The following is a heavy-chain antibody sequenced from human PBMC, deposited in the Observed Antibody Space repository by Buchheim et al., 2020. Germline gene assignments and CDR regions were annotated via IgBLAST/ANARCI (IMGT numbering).Heavy chain of an antibody. CDR3: ARERVLEWLLYGMDV. Sequence: EVQLVESGGGLVQPGGSLRLSCAASGFTVSSNYMSWVRQAPGKGLEWVSVIYSGGSTYYADSVKGRFTISRDNSKKPLYLQMNSLRAEDTAVYYCARERVLEWLLYGMDVWGQGTT. D-gene: IGHD3-3*01. CDR2: IYSGGST. CDR1: GFTVSSNY. V-gene: IGHV3-66*02. J-gene: IGHJ6*02.